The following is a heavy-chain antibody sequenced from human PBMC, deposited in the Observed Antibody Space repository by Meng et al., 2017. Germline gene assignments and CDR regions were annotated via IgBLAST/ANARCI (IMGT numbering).Heavy chain of an antibody. CDR1: GFTFSNSY. V-gene: IGHV3-74*01. Sequence: GGSLRLSCAASGFTFSNSYMHWVRQAPGKGLVWVSRIHSDGTNTNYADSVKGRFTISRDNAKNTLYLQMNSLRAEDTAVYYCARARARHPDYYDSSGYYYLSYFDYWGQGTLVTVSS. J-gene: IGHJ4*02. CDR3: ARARARHPDYYDSSGYYYLSYFDY. CDR2: IHSDGTNT. D-gene: IGHD3-22*01.